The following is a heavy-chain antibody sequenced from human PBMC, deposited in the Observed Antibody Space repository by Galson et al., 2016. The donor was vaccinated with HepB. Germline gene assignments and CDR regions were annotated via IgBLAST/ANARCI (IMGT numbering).Heavy chain of an antibody. D-gene: IGHD3-10*01. V-gene: IGHV3-23*01. CDR1: GFSFSSYT. J-gene: IGHJ5*01. CDR2: VNQSGDRT. Sequence: SLRLSCAASGFSFSSYTTGWVRQAPGKGLEWVSDVNQSGDRTYYADSVKGRFAISRDNSMNTLSLQMSSLRAEDTALYYCAKAMIHGSSYDSWGQGTLVTVSS. CDR3: AKAMIHGSSYDS.